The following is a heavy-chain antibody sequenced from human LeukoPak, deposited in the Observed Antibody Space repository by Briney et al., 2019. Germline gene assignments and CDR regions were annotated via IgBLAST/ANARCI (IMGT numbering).Heavy chain of an antibody. V-gene: IGHV3-9*01. Sequence: GGSLRLSCAPSGFTFDDYTMHWVRHAPGKGLESVSGISRNSGIIGHADAVNGRFTISRDNAKNSLYLQMNRLRAEDTALYYCAKGYCSSTSCYIDYWGQGTLVTVSS. D-gene: IGHD2-2*02. CDR1: GFTFDDYT. CDR3: AKGYCSSTSCYIDY. J-gene: IGHJ4*02. CDR2: ISRNSGII.